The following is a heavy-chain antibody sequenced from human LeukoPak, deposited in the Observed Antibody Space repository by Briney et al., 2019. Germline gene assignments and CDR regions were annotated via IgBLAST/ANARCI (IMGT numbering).Heavy chain of an antibody. Sequence: SETLSLTCTVSGGSIRSYYWTWIRQPPGKGLEWIGYIKDSGSTNYNPSLQSRVTISVDTSKNQSSLKLTSVTAADTALYYCARVVVVPDAFYYYYMDVWGKGTTVTVSS. CDR3: ARVVVVPDAFYYYYMDV. D-gene: IGHD2-2*01. CDR1: GGSIRSYY. J-gene: IGHJ6*03. V-gene: IGHV4-59*01. CDR2: IKDSGST.